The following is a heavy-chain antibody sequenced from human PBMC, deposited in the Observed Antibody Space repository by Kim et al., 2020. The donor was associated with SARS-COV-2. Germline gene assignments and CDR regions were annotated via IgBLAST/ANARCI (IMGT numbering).Heavy chain of an antibody. CDR3: ARDGTGTYGLDV. J-gene: IGHJ6*02. Sequence: SVKVSCKASGGTFKSYSINWVRQAPGQGLEWMGRIIPLHGIVNYAQSFQGRVTITADKPTSTVYMELRSLRSEDTAVYYCARDGTGTYGLDVWGQGTTVTVSS. CDR1: GGTFKSYS. CDR2: IIPLHGIV. D-gene: IGHD1-7*01. V-gene: IGHV1-69*04.